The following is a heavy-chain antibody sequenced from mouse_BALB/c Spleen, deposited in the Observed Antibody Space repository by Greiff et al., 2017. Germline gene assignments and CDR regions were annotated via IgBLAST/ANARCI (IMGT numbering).Heavy chain of an antibody. CDR2: ISSGGSYT. Sequence: EVNVVESGGDLVKPGGSLKLSCAASGFTFSSYGMSWVRQTPDKRLEWVATISSGGSYTYYPDSVKGRFTISRDNAKNTLYLQMSSLKSEDTAMYYCARHEGGNYDAMDYWGQGTSVTVSS. D-gene: IGHD2-1*01. J-gene: IGHJ4*01. CDR3: ARHEGGNYDAMDY. V-gene: IGHV5-6*01. CDR1: GFTFSSYG.